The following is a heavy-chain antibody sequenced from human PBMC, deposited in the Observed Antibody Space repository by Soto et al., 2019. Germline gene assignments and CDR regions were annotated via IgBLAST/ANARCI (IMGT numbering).Heavy chain of an antibody. CDR2: FSRSWTS. CDR3: ASAQFYSGSGNFNNLMFDS. D-gene: IGHD3-10*01. J-gene: IGHJ5*01. V-gene: IGHV4-30-2*01. CDR1: GGFLSGTGFP. Sequence: SETLSLTCAVSGGFLSGTGFPWRWIRQQRGGGLGWRFCFSRSWTSLYYPSLNTRLTMSLDTSKNQFSLTLNSVTAADTAVYYFASAQFYSGSGNFNNLMFDSWGQGTQVTVSS.